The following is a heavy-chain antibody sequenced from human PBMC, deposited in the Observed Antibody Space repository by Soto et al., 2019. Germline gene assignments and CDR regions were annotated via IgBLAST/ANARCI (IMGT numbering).Heavy chain of an antibody. V-gene: IGHV3-23*01. D-gene: IGHD3-22*01. CDR3: AKLPYYDSSGYYDY. CDR2: ISGSGGST. CDR1: GFTFSSYA. Sequence: GGSLRLSCAASGFTFSSYAMSWVRQAPGKGLEWVSAISGSGGSTYYADSVKGRFTISRDNSKNTLYLQMNSLRAEDTAVYDCAKLPYYDSSGYYDYWGQGTLVTVSS. J-gene: IGHJ4*02.